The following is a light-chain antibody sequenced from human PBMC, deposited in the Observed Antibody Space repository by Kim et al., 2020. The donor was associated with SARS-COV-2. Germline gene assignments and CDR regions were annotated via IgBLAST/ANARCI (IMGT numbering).Light chain of an antibody. CDR3: QQYHSYPLT. Sequence: GDKVTHPCRASQDIRSHLALYQQKPGKAPELLIYGTSNLQSGGPSRFSGSGSGTDFTLTIICLQSEDFTTYYCQQYHSYPLTFGGGTKVDIK. J-gene: IGKJ4*01. CDR2: GTS. V-gene: IGKV1-8*01. CDR1: QDIRSH.